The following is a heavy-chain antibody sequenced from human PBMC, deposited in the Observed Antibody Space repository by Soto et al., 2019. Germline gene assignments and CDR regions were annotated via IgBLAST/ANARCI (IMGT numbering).Heavy chain of an antibody. J-gene: IGHJ4*02. V-gene: IGHV3-21*01. CDR2: ISSSSSYI. D-gene: IGHD3-9*01. CDR3: ARDYDILTGYYDY. CDR1: GFTFSSYS. Sequence: GGSPGLSCAASGFTFSSYSMNWVRQAPGKGLEWVSSISSSSSYIYYADSVKGRFTISRDNAKNSLYLQMNSLRAEDTAVYYCARDYDILTGYYDYWGQGTLVTVSS.